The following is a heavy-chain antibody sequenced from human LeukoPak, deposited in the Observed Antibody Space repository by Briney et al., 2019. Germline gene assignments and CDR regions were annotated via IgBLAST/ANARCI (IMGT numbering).Heavy chain of an antibody. D-gene: IGHD3-10*01. J-gene: IGHJ4*02. CDR2: IRYDGSNK. CDR3: ARAERSILWFGELPHYYFDY. V-gene: IGHV3-30*02. Sequence: GGSLRLSCAASGFTFSSYGMHWVRQAPGKGLEWVAFIRYDGSNKYYADSVKGRFTISRDNSKNTLYLQMNSLRAEDTAVYYCARAERSILWFGELPHYYFDYWGQGTLVTVSS. CDR1: GFTFSSYG.